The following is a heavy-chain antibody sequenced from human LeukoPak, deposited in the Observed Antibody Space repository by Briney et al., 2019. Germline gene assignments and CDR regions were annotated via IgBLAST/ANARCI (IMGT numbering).Heavy chain of an antibody. V-gene: IGHV3-23*01. CDR1: GFTFKSYA. Sequence: TGGSLRLSCAASGFTFKSYAMIWFRQAPGKGLEWVSTINDNGDSTYYADSVKGRFTISRDNSKNTLYLQMNSLRAEDTAVYYRAKDVRGGCDGATCYYWGQGTLVTVSS. CDR2: INDNGDST. J-gene: IGHJ4*02. CDR3: AKDVRGGCDGATCYY. D-gene: IGHD2-15*01.